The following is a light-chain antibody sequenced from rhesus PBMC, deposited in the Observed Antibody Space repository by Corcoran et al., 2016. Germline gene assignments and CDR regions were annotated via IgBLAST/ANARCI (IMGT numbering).Light chain of an antibody. CDR2: RAS. J-gene: IGKJ2*01. Sequence: DIQMTQSPSSLSASIGDRVTITCRASQGISNWLAWYQQKPGKAPNLLIYRASNLQTGVPSRFSGGGSGTDFALTIRSLQSEDIATYYCQQHENSPYSFGQGTKVEIK. CDR3: QQHENSPYS. V-gene: IGKV1-69*01. CDR1: QGISNW.